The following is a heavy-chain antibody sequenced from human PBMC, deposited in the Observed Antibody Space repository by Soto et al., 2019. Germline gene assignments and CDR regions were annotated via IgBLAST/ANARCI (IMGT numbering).Heavy chain of an antibody. CDR2: IYYSGST. J-gene: IGHJ6*02. CDR1: GGSVSSGSYY. V-gene: IGHV4-61*01. CDR3: ASVTRTCISTSCYRYYYGMDV. D-gene: IGHD2-2*02. Sequence: QVQLQESGPGLVKPSETLSLTCTVSGGSVSSGSYYWSWIRQPPGKGLEWIGYIYYSGSTNYTPSLTSRVTISVDTSKNQFSLKLSSVTAADTAVYYCASVTRTCISTSCYRYYYGMDVWGQGTTVTVSS.